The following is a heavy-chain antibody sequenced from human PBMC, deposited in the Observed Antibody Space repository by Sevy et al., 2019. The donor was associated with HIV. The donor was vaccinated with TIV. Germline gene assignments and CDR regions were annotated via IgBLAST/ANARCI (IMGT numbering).Heavy chain of an antibody. D-gene: IGHD5-18*01. CDR2: ISGSADAT. V-gene: IGHV3-23*01. Sequence: GGSLRLSCAASGFTFSNYAMSWVRQTPGKGLEWVSAISGSADATYYTDSVKGWFTISRDNSKNTVYLQMNSLRAEDTAVYYCVREVSQYSYSDYWGQRTLVTVSS. CDR1: GFTFSNYA. J-gene: IGHJ4*02. CDR3: VREVSQYSYSDY.